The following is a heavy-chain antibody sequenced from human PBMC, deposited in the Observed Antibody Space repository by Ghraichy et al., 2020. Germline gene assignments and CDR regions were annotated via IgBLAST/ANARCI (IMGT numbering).Heavy chain of an antibody. CDR1: GGSLSDYY. V-gene: IGHV4-34*01. CDR3: ARGVSGSYDYYYYYYMDV. Sequence: TLSLTCAGYGGSLSDYYWSWIRLPPWKGLEWIGEINHSGSTNYNPSLKSRVTISVDTSKNQFSLKLSSVTAADTAVYYCARGVSGSYDYYYYYYMDVWGKGTTVTVSS. J-gene: IGHJ6*03. CDR2: INHSGST. D-gene: IGHD3-10*01.